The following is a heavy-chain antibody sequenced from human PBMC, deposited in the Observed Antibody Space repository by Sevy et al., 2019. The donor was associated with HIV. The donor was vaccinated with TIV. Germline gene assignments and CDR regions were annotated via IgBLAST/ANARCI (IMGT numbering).Heavy chain of an antibody. Sequence: ASVKVSCKASGYTFTGYYMHWVRQAPGQGLEWMGRINPNSGGTNYVQKFQGRVTMTRDTSISTAYMELSRLRSDDTAVYYCARSDFWSGYYPIYYFDYWGQGTLVTVSS. CDR2: INPNSGGT. D-gene: IGHD3-3*01. V-gene: IGHV1-2*06. J-gene: IGHJ4*02. CDR1: GYTFTGYY. CDR3: ARSDFWSGYYPIYYFDY.